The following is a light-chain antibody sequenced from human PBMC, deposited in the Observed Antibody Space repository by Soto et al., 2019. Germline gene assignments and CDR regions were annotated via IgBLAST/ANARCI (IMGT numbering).Light chain of an antibody. V-gene: IGKV3-15*01. CDR2: GAS. CDR1: QNIRSN. Sequence: EIVMTQSPATLSVSPGERATLSCRASQNIRSNLAWYQQIPGQAPRLLIHGASTRATGIPARFSGSGSGTEFTLTISGLQSEDYAVYYCQQYNNWPPWTFGQGTKVES. CDR3: QQYNNWPPWT. J-gene: IGKJ1*01.